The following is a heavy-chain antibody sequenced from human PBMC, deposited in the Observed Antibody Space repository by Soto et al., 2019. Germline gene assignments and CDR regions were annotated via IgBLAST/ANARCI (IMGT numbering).Heavy chain of an antibody. Sequence: GGSLRLSCAASGFTFGTYAMNWVRQAPGKGLEWISAISGSGGSTHYADSLKGRFTISRDNSKNTLYLQMNSLRAEDTAVYYCAKGEAYYYDTSAYFAYWGQGTLVTVSS. CDR3: AKGEAYYYDTSAYFAY. D-gene: IGHD3-22*01. CDR2: ISGSGGST. V-gene: IGHV3-23*01. J-gene: IGHJ4*02. CDR1: GFTFGTYA.